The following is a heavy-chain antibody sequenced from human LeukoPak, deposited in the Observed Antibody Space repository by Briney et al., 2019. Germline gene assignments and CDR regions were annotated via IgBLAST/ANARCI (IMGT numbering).Heavy chain of an antibody. CDR2: IYHSGST. J-gene: IGHJ5*02. CDR3: ARDLEGYDYGDYLRWFDP. CDR1: GYSISSGYY. D-gene: IGHD4-17*01. Sequence: SETLSLTCAVSGYSISSGYYWGWIRQPPGKGLEWIGSIYHSGSTYYNPSLKSRATISVDTSKNQFSLKLSSVTAADTAVYYCARDLEGYDYGDYLRWFDPWGQGTLVTVSS. V-gene: IGHV4-38-2*02.